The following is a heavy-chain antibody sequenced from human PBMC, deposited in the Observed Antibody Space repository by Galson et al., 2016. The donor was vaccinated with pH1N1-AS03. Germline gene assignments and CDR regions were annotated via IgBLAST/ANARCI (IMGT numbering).Heavy chain of an antibody. Sequence: SLRLSCAASGFTFSHYAVTWVRQAPGKGLEWVSSISGSGTTYYADSVKGRFTISRDNSKDTLSLQMDSLRAEDTAVYYCAKDNDQSTIFGVVIPNLDYWGQGTLVTVSS. CDR1: GFTFSHYA. CDR3: AKDNDQSTIFGVVIPNLDY. CDR2: ISGSGTT. V-gene: IGHV3-23*01. D-gene: IGHD3-3*01. J-gene: IGHJ4*02.